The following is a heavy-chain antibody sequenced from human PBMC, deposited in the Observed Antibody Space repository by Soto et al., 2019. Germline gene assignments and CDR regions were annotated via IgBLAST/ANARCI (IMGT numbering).Heavy chain of an antibody. J-gene: IGHJ4*02. Sequence: GGSLRLSXIGSGFTFSNAWINWVRQAPGKGLEWVGRIKSKPDGGTTDYAAPVKGRFTISRDDSKNTVYLQMNSLKTEDTALYYCVTGQYCDYWGQGTLVTVSS. CDR3: VTGQYCDY. CDR1: GFTFSNAW. CDR2: IKSKPDGGTT. V-gene: IGHV3-15*01.